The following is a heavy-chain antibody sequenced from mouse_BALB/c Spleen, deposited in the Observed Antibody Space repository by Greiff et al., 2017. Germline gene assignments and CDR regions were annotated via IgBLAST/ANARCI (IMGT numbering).Heavy chain of an antibody. Sequence: EVKLQESGGGLVKPGGSLKLSCAASGFTFSSYAMSWVRQTPEKRLEWVATISSGGSYTYYPDSVKGRFTISRDNAKNTLYLQMSSLRSEDTAMYYCARQTTVVAPNVAMDYWGQGTSVTVSS. D-gene: IGHD1-1*01. CDR3: ARQTTVVAPNVAMDY. J-gene: IGHJ4*01. V-gene: IGHV5-9-3*01. CDR2: ISSGGSYT. CDR1: GFTFSSYA.